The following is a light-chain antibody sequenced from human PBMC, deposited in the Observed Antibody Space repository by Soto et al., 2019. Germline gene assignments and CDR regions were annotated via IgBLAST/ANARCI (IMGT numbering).Light chain of an antibody. J-gene: IGLJ3*02. CDR2: NTN. CDR1: SGSVSTNYY. V-gene: IGLV8-61*01. CDR3: MLYVGSGIWV. Sequence: QDVVTQEASFSVSPGRTVTLTCGLNSGSVSTNYYPSWYQQTPGQIPRTLIYNTNTRSSGVPDRFSGSILGNKAALTITGAQADDESDYYCMLYVGSGIWVFGGGTKVTVL.